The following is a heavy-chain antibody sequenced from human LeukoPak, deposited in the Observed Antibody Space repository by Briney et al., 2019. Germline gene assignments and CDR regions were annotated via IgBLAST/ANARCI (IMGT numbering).Heavy chain of an antibody. Sequence: ASVKVSCKASGYTFTGYYMHWVRQPPGQGLEWMGWINPNSGGTNYAQKFQGRVTMTRDTSISTAYMELSRLRSDDTAVYYCARVEYSGSYYEDYWGQGTLVTVSS. V-gene: IGHV1-2*02. CDR2: INPNSGGT. CDR1: GYTFTGYY. J-gene: IGHJ4*02. CDR3: ARVEYSGSYYEDY. D-gene: IGHD1-26*01.